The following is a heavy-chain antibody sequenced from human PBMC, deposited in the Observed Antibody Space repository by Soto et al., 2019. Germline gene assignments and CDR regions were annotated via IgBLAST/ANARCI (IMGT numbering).Heavy chain of an antibody. V-gene: IGHV3-53*01. CDR1: GFTVSSNY. J-gene: IGHJ5*02. CDR2: IYSDGST. Sequence: EVQLVESGGGLIQPGGSLRLSYAASGFTVSSNYLSWVRQAPGKGLEWVSVIYSDGSTYYADSVKGRFTISRDISRNTLSLQMNSLRAEDTAVYYCARERCSGGGCYFSAWGQGTLVTVSS. D-gene: IGHD2-15*01. CDR3: ARERCSGGGCYFSA.